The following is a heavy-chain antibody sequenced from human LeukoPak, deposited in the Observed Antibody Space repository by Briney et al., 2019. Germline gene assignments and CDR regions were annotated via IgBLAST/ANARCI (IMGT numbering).Heavy chain of an antibody. CDR2: ISTYIGVT. V-gene: IGHV1-18*04. D-gene: IGHD4-11*01. CDR1: GFRFTSFG. J-gene: IGHJ5*02. CDR3: ARDSDYSGNGNGEWFDP. Sequence: ASVNVSCKTSGFRFTSFGVSWVRQAPGQGLEWMGWISTYIGVTHYAEKFKDRVTMTIDTSTTTAYMELRSLRYDDTAVYYCARDSDYSGNGNGEWFDPWGQGTVVTVSS.